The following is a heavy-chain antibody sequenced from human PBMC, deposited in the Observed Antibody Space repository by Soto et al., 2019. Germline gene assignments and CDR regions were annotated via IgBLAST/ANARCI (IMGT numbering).Heavy chain of an antibody. CDR1: GFTFSNYA. Sequence: EVQLLESVGGLVQPGGSLRLSCAASGFTFSNYAMSWLRQPPGKGLEWVSAISGSGDRTYYADSVKGRFTISRDNSNNTLYLQMNSLRAEDSAVYYCVKERSGHSYADSWGQGTLVTVSS. CDR3: VKERSGHSYADS. CDR2: ISGSGDRT. J-gene: IGHJ4*02. D-gene: IGHD5-18*01. V-gene: IGHV3-23*01.